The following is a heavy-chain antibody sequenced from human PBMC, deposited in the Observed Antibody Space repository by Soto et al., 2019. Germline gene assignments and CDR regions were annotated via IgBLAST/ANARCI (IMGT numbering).Heavy chain of an antibody. CDR3: ARAGGYGEARDYYLYGMDV. D-gene: IGHD3-16*01. J-gene: IGHJ6*04. CDR2: IYYSGST. CDR1: GDSISTYY. Sequence: QVQLQESGPGLVKPSETLSLTCTVSGDSISTYYWTWIRQPPGKGLEWIGYIYYSGSTKSNPSLTRRVTISVDTSKNQFSLKLSSVTAADTAIYYCARAGGYGEARDYYLYGMDVWGKGTTVTVSS. V-gene: IGHV4-59*01.